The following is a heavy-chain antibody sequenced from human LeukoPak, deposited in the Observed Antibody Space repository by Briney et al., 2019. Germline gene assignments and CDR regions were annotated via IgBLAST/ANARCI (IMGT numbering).Heavy chain of an antibody. CDR1: GGSFSGYY. V-gene: IGHV4-34*01. CDR2: INHSGST. D-gene: IGHD2-2*01. J-gene: IGHJ5*02. Sequence: PSETLSLTCAVYGGSFSGYYWSWIRQPPGKGLEWIGEINHSGSTNYNPSLKSRVTISVDTSKNQFSLKLSSVTAADTAVYYCARGIVVVPAAIFDWFDPWGQGTLVTVSS. CDR3: ARGIVVVPAAIFDWFDP.